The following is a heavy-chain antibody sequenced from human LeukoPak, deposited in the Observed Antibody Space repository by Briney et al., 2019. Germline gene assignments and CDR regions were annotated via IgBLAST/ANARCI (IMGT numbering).Heavy chain of an antibody. J-gene: IGHJ4*02. CDR2: INHSGST. CDR1: GGSFSGYY. V-gene: IGHV4-34*01. Sequence: ASETLSLTCAVYGGSFSGYYWSWIRQPPGKGLEWIGEINHSGSTNYNPSLKSRVTISVDTSKNQFSLKLSSVTAADTAVYYCARASPPLYYYDSSGSTFDYWGQGTLVTVSS. D-gene: IGHD3-22*01. CDR3: ARASPPLYYYDSSGSTFDY.